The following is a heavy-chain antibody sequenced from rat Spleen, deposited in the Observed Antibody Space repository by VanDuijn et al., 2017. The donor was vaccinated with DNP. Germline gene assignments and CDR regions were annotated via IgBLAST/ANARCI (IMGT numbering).Heavy chain of an antibody. V-gene: IGHV5-20*01. D-gene: IGHD1-11*01. Sequence: EVQLVESGGDLVQPGRSLKLSCAASGFTFSKYGMAWVRRAPTKGLEWVASISPDGGSIYYRDSVKGRFTMSRDNAMSSLYLQMDSLRSEDTATYYCTTDFERGYWGQGVMVTVSS. CDR3: TTDFERGY. CDR2: ISPDGGSI. J-gene: IGHJ2*01. CDR1: GFTFSKYG.